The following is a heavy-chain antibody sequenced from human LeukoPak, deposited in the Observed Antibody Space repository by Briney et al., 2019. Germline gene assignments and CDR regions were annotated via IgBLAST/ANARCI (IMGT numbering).Heavy chain of an antibody. CDR3: ARDHGDYDFWSGYCDY. D-gene: IGHD3-3*01. J-gene: IGHJ4*02. Sequence: PGGSLRLSCAASGFTFSSYSMNWVRQAPGKGLEWVSYISSNSSTIYYADSVKGRFTISRDNAKNSLYLQMNSLRAEDTAVYYCARDHGDYDFWSGYCDYWGQGTLVTVSS. CDR2: ISSNSSTI. CDR1: GFTFSSYS. V-gene: IGHV3-48*01.